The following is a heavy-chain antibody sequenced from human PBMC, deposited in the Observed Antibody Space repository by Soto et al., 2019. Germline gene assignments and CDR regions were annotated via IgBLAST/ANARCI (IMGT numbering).Heavy chain of an antibody. CDR3: ARAGGTAAGKDYYYGMDV. D-gene: IGHD6-13*01. Sequence: QVQLVESGGGVVQPGRSLRLSCAASGFTFSSYGMHWVRQAPGKGLEWVAVIWYDGSNKYYADSVKGRFTISRDNSKNTLYLQMNSLRAEDTAVYYCARAGGTAAGKDYYYGMDVWGQGTLVTVSS. J-gene: IGHJ6*02. V-gene: IGHV3-33*01. CDR2: IWYDGSNK. CDR1: GFTFSSYG.